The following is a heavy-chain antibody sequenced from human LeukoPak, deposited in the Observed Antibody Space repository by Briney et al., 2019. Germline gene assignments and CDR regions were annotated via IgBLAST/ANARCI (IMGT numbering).Heavy chain of an antibody. CDR1: GGSFSSYY. CDR2: IYYSGST. V-gene: IGHV4-59*01. J-gene: IGHJ1*01. D-gene: IGHD1-26*01. Sequence: SETLSLTCAVYGGSFSSYYWSWIRQPPGKGLEWIGYIYYSGSTNYNPSLKSRVTISVDTSKNQFSLKLTSVTAADTAVYYCAQYSGNFAGFQHWGQGTLVTVSS. CDR3: AQYSGNFAGFQH.